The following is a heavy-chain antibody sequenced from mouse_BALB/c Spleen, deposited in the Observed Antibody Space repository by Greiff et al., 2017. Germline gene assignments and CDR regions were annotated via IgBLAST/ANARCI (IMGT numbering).Heavy chain of an antibody. CDR1: GFTFTDYY. CDR2: IRNKANGYTT. D-gene: IGHD2-12*01. J-gene: IGHJ3*01. Sequence: EVQVVESGGGLVQPGGSLRLSCATSGFTFTDYYMSWVRQPPGKALEWLGFIRNKANGYTTEYSASVKGRFTISRDNSQSILYLQMNTLRAEDSATYYCARDNRPLLAFAYWGQGTLVTVSA. CDR3: ARDNRPLLAFAY. V-gene: IGHV7-3*02.